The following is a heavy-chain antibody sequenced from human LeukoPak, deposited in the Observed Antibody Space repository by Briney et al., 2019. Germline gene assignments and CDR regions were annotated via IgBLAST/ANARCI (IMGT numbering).Heavy chain of an antibody. D-gene: IGHD5-18*01. CDR1: GFIFSTYS. CDR2: ISSSRTYI. CDR3: ARGDTADLRRRGIPTTSDY. V-gene: IGHV3-21*01. Sequence: GGSLRLSCGASGFIFSTYSMNWVCQAPGKGLEWVASISSSRTYIYYADSLKGRFTISRDNAKNSLYLQMNSLRAEDTAVYYCARGDTADLRRRGIPTTSDYWGQGTLVTVSS. J-gene: IGHJ4*02.